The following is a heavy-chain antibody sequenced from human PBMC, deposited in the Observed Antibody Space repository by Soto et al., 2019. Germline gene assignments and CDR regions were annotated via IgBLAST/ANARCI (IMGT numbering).Heavy chain of an antibody. J-gene: IGHJ6*02. D-gene: IGHD3-22*01. CDR2: INPNSGGT. CDR3: ARAVRDSIGYYYVGWYYYYGMDV. V-gene: IGHV1-2*04. CDR1: GYTFTGYY. Sequence: ASVKVSCKASGYTFTGYYMHWVRQAPGQGLEWMGWINPNSGGTNYAQKFQGWVTMTRDTSISTAYMELSRLRSDDTAVYYCARAVRDSIGYYYVGWYYYYGMDVWGQGTTVTVSS.